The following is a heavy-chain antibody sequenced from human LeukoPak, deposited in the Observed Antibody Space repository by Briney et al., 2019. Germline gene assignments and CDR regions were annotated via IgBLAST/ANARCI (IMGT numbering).Heavy chain of an antibody. CDR1: AFPFSSHS. CDR3: AREHRTAKGNYLDY. D-gene: IGHD2-21*02. J-gene: IGHJ4*02. Sequence: PGGSLRLSCAASAFPFSSHSMSWVRQAPGKWLEWVSYISSSSIAIYYADSVKGRFTISRDNAKNSLDPQMNSLRAEDTAVYYCAREHRTAKGNYLDYWGQGTLVTVSS. CDR2: ISSSSIAI. V-gene: IGHV3-48*01.